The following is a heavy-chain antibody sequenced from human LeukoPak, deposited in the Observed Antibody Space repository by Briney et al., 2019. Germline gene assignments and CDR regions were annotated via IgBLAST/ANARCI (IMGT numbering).Heavy chain of an antibody. Sequence: GGSLRLSCAASGFTFSNYAIHWVRQAPGTGPELVAVIWFDGTNKYYGDSVRGRFTISRDNSKNRLYLQMNSLRAEDTAVYYCAKARGSGWHDPWYLDYWGQGTLVTVSS. J-gene: IGHJ4*02. D-gene: IGHD6-19*01. CDR3: AKARGSGWHDPWYLDY. V-gene: IGHV3-33*06. CDR1: GFTFSNYA. CDR2: IWFDGTNK.